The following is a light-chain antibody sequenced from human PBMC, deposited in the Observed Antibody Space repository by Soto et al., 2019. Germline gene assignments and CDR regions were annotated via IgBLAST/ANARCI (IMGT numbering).Light chain of an antibody. J-gene: IGKJ1*01. CDR1: QSISGW. V-gene: IGKV1-5*03. CDR3: QQYSSYSRWT. Sequence: DIQMTQSPSTLSASVGDRVTITCRASQSISGWLAWYQQKPGKAPKLLIYKASSLESGVPSRFSGSGSGTEFTLTISSLQPDDFATYYCQQYSSYSRWTFGQGTKVEIK. CDR2: KAS.